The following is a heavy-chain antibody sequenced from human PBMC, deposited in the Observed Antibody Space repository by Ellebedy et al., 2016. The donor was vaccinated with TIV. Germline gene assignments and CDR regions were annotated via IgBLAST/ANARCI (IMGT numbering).Heavy chain of an antibody. J-gene: IGHJ4*02. CDR3: VTHPLSQWLRFFES. CDR2: ISSTSDYT. V-gene: IGHV3/OR16-9*01. Sequence: GESLKISCAASGLTFSDYYMSWVRQDPGKGLEWVSSISSTSDYTSSADSMEGRFTISRDNADNSMFLQMNSLRAEDTAVYYCVTHPLSQWLRFFESWGRGTLVTVSS. CDR1: GLTFSDYY. D-gene: IGHD6-19*01.